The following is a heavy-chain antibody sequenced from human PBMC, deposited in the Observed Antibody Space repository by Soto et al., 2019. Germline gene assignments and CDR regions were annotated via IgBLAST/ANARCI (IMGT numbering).Heavy chain of an antibody. Sequence: SVKVSCKASGGTFSSYTMSWVRQAPGQGLEWMGGIIPIFGTTTYAHEFQGRVTITADESTSTVYMELSSLRGEDTAVYYCARGALTTLAYYYGMDVWGQGTTVTVSS. CDR2: IIPIFGTT. D-gene: IGHD4-4*01. J-gene: IGHJ6*02. CDR3: ARGALTTLAYYYGMDV. CDR1: GGTFSSYT. V-gene: IGHV1-69*13.